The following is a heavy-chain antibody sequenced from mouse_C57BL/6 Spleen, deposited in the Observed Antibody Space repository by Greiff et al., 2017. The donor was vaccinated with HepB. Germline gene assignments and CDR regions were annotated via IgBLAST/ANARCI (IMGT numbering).Heavy chain of an antibody. Sequence: QVQLKESGPGLVQPSQSLSITCTVSGFSLTSYGVHWVRQSPGKGLEWLGVIWSGGSTDYNAAFISRLSISKDNSKSQVFFKMNSLQADDTAIYYCARGYYGSRGGYFDVWGTGTTVTVSS. CDR3: ARGYYGSRGGYFDV. J-gene: IGHJ1*03. CDR2: IWSGGST. CDR1: GFSLTSYG. D-gene: IGHD1-1*01. V-gene: IGHV2-2*01.